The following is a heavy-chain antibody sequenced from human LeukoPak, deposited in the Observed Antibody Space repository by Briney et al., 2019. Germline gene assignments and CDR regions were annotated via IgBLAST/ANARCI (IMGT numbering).Heavy chain of an antibody. J-gene: IGHJ4*02. D-gene: IGHD3-3*01. CDR2: MNPNSGNT. Sequence: ASVKVSCKASGYTFTSYDINWVRQATGQGLEWMGWMNPNSGNTGYAQKFQGRVTMTRNTSINKAYMELSSLRSEDTGVYYCGREHDFWSGYSDWGQGTLVTVSS. CDR1: GYTFTSYD. V-gene: IGHV1-8*01. CDR3: GREHDFWSGYSD.